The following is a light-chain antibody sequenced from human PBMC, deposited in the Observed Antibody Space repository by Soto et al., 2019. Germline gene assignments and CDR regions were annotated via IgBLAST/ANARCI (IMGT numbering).Light chain of an antibody. V-gene: IGKV3-15*01. CDR2: AAS. CDR1: QSVSIN. J-gene: IGKJ1*01. Sequence: EIVMTQSPATLSVSPGERATLSCRASQSVSINLAWYQQRPGQAPRLLIFAASTRATGIPARFSGSGSGTEFTLTISSLQSEDFAVYYCQQYDNWPPWTFGQGTKVEI. CDR3: QQYDNWPPWT.